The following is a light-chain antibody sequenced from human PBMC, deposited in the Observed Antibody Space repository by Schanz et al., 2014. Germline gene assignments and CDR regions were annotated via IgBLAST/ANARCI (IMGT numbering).Light chain of an antibody. J-gene: IGKJ4*01. CDR3: QQRDSWPSRRVT. V-gene: IGKV3-20*01. Sequence: DIVLTQSPDTLSSSPGERATLSCRTSRSISSSYLAWYQQKPGQAPRLLIYGASNRATGIATRFSGSGSGTEFTLTISRLEPEDFAVYYCQQRDSWPSRRVTFGGGTKVEIK. CDR2: GAS. CDR1: RSISSSY.